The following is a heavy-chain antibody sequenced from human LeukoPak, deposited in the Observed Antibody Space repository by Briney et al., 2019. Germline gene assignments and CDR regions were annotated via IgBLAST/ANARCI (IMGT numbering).Heavy chain of an antibody. D-gene: IGHD3-10*01. CDR2: ISGSGGST. J-gene: IGHJ4*02. V-gene: IGHV3-23*01. Sequence: GGSLRLSCAASGFTFSSYAMSWVRQAPGKGLEWASAISGSGGSTYYADSVKGRFTISGDNSKNTLYLQMNSLRAEDTAVYYCAKEAPGSMVRGVINYIDYWGQGTLVTVSS. CDR3: AKEAPGSMVRGVINYIDY. CDR1: GFTFSSYA.